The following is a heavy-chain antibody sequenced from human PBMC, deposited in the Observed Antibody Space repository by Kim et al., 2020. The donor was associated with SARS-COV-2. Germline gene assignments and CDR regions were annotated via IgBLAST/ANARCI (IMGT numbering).Heavy chain of an antibody. J-gene: IGHJ4*02. Sequence: YADSVKGRFTTSRDNAKNSLYLQMNSLRVEDTAVYYCAKGLQFYDSWGQGTLVIVSS. D-gene: IGHD2-21*02. CDR3: AKGLQFYDS. V-gene: IGHV3-21*06.